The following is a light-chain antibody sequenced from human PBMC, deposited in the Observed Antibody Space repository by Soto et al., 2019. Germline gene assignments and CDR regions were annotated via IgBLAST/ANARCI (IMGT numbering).Light chain of an antibody. CDR2: YIS. CDR1: QSAGNF. J-gene: IGKJ5*01. CDR3: QQHNQWPIT. V-gene: IGKV3D-15*01. Sequence: EIVMTQSPATLSVSPGETAYLYCMASQSAGNFLALYQQKPGQAPRLLIYYISTRATGIPARFSGSGSGTEFTLTINSLQSEDSAVYYCQQHNQWPITCGRGARREIK.